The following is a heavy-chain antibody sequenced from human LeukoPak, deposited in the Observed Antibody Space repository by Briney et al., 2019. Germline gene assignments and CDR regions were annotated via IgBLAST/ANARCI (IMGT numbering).Heavy chain of an antibody. J-gene: IGHJ4*02. V-gene: IGHV3-23*01. CDR3: ARGVSYYFDY. CDR2: IGGTNGRT. CDR1: GFTFSSYA. D-gene: IGHD2/OR15-2a*01. Sequence: GGSLRLSCAASGFTFSSYAMSWVRQAPGKGLEWVSAIGGTNGRTYYADSVKGRFTISRDNAKNSLYLQMNSLRAEDTAVYYCARGVSYYFDYWGQGTLVTVSS.